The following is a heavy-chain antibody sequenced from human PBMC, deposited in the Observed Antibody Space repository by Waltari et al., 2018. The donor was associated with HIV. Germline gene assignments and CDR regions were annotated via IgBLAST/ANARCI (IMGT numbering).Heavy chain of an antibody. Sequence: QVQLQESGPGLVKPSETLSLTCTVSGGSISSYYWSWIRQPAGKGLEWIGRIYTRGSTNYNPSLKSRVTMSVDTSKNQFSLKLSSVTAADTAVYYCAREVYYYDSSGYYYPQRVGAFDIWGQGTMVTVSS. D-gene: IGHD3-22*01. CDR1: GGSISSYY. CDR2: IYTRGST. J-gene: IGHJ3*02. V-gene: IGHV4-4*07. CDR3: AREVYYYDSSGYYYPQRVGAFDI.